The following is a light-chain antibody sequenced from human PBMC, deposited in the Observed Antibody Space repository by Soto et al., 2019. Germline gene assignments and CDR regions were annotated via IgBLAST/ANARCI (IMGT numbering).Light chain of an antibody. CDR2: DVS. J-gene: IGLJ2*01. Sequence: QSVLTQPASVSGSPGQSITISCTGTSSDAGDYKDVSWYQQHPGKAPKLMIYDVSNRPPGVSNRFSGTKSGNTTSLTISGHQAEDEADYYCNLYTSSGTLVLGGGTKLTVL. CDR3: NLYTSSGTLV. CDR1: SSDAGDYKD. V-gene: IGLV2-14*01.